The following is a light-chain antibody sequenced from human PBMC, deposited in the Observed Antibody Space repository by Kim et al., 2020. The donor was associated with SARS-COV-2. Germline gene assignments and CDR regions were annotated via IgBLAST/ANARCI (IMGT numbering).Light chain of an antibody. CDR3: QSYDSSLSGSI. J-gene: IGLJ2*01. V-gene: IGLV1-40*01. Sequence: QSVLTQPPSVSGAPGQRVTISCTGNSSNIGAGYDVHWYQQFPGTAPKLLIYNNNNRPSGVPDRFSGSKSGTSASLAITGLQAEDEAHYYCQSYDSSLSGSIFGGGTQLTVL. CDR1: SSNIGAGYD. CDR2: NNN.